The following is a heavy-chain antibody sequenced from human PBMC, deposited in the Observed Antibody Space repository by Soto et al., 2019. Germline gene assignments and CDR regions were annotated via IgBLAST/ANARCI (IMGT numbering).Heavy chain of an antibody. J-gene: IGHJ6*02. CDR3: ARALMVRGADYYGMDV. D-gene: IGHD3-10*01. V-gene: IGHV4-34*01. Sequence: LGTVSLTRAFHWGPCVGYYLRWIVYAPGAGLEWIGEINHSGSTNYNPSLKSRVTISVDTSKNQFSLKLTSVTAADTAVYYCARALMVRGADYYGMDVWGQGTTVS. CDR2: INHSGST. CDR1: WGPCVGYY.